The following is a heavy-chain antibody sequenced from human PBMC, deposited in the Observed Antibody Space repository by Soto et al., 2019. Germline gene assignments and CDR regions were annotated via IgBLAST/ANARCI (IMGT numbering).Heavy chain of an antibody. CDR3: ASDYYDSSGYQDFDY. D-gene: IGHD3-22*01. CDR1: GYTFTSYA. J-gene: IGHJ4*02. Sequence: QVQLVQSGAEVKKPGASVKVSCKASGYTFTSYAMHWVRQAPGQRLEWMGWFNAGNGNTKYSQKFQGRVTITRDTPASTAYMELSSLRSEDTAVYYCASDYYDSSGYQDFDYWGQGTLVTVSS. V-gene: IGHV1-3*01. CDR2: FNAGNGNT.